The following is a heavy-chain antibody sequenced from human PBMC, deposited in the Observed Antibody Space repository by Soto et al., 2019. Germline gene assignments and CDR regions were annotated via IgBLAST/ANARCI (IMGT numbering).Heavy chain of an antibody. V-gene: IGHV4-39*05. Sequence: HSETPSLTCTVCGGSVCGSSYYWGWIHQPPGKGLEWIGSIYYSGSTYYNPSLKSRVTISVDTSKNQFSLKLSSVTAADTAVYYCVGGFPETYYDFWSGIRNYYYYYMDVWGKGTTVTVSS. CDR1: GGSVCGSSYY. CDR2: IYYSGST. D-gene: IGHD3-3*01. CDR3: VGGFPETYYDFWSGIRNYYYYYMDV. J-gene: IGHJ6*03.